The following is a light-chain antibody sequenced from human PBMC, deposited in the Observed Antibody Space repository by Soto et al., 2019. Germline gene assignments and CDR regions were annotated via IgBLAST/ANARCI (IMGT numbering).Light chain of an antibody. V-gene: IGKV3-20*01. J-gene: IGKJ3*01. CDR3: QQYAGSPPFT. CDR2: GAS. CDR1: QTLSSAY. Sequence: EIVLTQSPGTLSLSPGERATLSCRASQTLSSAYLAWYQQKPGQAPRLLIYGASRRATGISDRFSGSGSGTDFSLTISRLEPEDFAVYYCQQYAGSPPFTFGPGTKVDLK.